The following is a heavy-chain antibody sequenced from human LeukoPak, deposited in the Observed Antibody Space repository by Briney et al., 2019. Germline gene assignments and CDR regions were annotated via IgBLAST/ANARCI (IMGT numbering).Heavy chain of an antibody. Sequence: GASVKASCKASGYTFTTYAMNWVRQAPGQGLEWMGWINTNTGNPTYAQGFTGRFVFSLDTSVSTAYLQISSLKAEDTAVYYCAREGRSTGNWYFDLWGRGTLVTVSS. D-gene: IGHD4-17*01. CDR3: AREGRSTGNWYFDL. CDR2: INTNTGNP. CDR1: GYTFTTYA. J-gene: IGHJ2*01. V-gene: IGHV7-4-1*02.